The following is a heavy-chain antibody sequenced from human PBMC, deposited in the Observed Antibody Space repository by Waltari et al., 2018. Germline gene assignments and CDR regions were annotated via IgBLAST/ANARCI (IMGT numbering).Heavy chain of an antibody. J-gene: IGHJ4*02. CDR2: IYHSGST. CDR1: GYSISSGYY. Sequence: QVQLQESGPGLVKPSETLSLTCAVSGYSISSGYYWGWIRQPPGKGLEWIGSIYHSGSTYYNPSLKSRVTISVDTSKNQFSLKLSSVTAADTAVYYCARECSGGSCYGGYWGQGTLVTVSS. D-gene: IGHD2-15*01. CDR3: ARECSGGSCYGGY. V-gene: IGHV4-38-2*01.